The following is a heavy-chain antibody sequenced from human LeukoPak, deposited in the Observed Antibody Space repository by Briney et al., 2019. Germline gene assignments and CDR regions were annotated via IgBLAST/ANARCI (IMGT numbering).Heavy chain of an antibody. Sequence: ASAKVSCKASGYTFTSYDINWVRQATGQGREWRGWMNPNSGNKGYAQKFQGRVTITRNTSISTAYMELSSLRSEDTAAYYCARGNYDYVWGSYLPRDYWGQGTLVTVSS. V-gene: IGHV1-8*03. CDR3: ARGNYDYVWGSYLPRDY. D-gene: IGHD3-16*02. CDR1: GYTFTSYD. CDR2: MNPNSGNK. J-gene: IGHJ4*02.